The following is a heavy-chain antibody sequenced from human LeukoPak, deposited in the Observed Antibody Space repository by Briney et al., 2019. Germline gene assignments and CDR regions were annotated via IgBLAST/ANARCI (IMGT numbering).Heavy chain of an antibody. CDR3: ARDRPYSSGWPRGGAFDI. Sequence: PGGSLRLSCAASGFTIRNDWMSWVRQAPGQGLESVAEIKEDGTDKYYVDSVRGRFTISRDNAKNSLYLQMNSLRAEDTAVYYCARDRPYSSGWPRGGAFDIWGQGTMVTVSS. CDR1: GFTIRNDW. D-gene: IGHD6-19*01. V-gene: IGHV3-7*03. CDR2: IKEDGTDK. J-gene: IGHJ3*02.